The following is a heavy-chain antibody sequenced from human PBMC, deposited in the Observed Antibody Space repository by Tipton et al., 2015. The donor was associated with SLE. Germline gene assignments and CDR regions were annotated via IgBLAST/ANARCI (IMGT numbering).Heavy chain of an antibody. J-gene: IGHJ4*02. CDR1: GGSISSSSYY. V-gene: IGHV4-39*01. D-gene: IGHD1-7*01. Sequence: TLSLTCTVSGGSISSSSYYWGWIRQPPGKGLEWIGSIYYSGSTYYNPSLKSRVTISVDTSKNQFSLKLSSVTAADTAFYYCASLNWNYFPDFDSWGQGTLVTVSS. CDR2: IYYSGST. CDR3: ASLNWNYFPDFDS.